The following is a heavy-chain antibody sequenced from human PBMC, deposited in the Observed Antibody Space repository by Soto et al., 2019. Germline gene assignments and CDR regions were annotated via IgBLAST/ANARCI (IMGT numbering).Heavy chain of an antibody. J-gene: IGHJ4*02. CDR1: GFTFSSYA. CDR3: AHHQRTTARQLGYFDY. Sequence: EVQLLESGGGLVQPGGSLRLSCAASGFTFSSYAMSWVRQAPGKGLEWGSAVGGSGTSTYYADSVKGRFTIPRDNSKTTLYLEMNSLRAEDTAVYYCAHHQRTTARQLGYFDYWGQGTLVTVSS. CDR2: VGGSGTST. D-gene: IGHD6-6*01. V-gene: IGHV3-23*01.